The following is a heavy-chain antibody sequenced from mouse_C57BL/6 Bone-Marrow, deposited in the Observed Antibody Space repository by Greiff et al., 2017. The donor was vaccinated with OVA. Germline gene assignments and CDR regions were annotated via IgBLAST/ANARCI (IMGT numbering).Heavy chain of an antibody. V-gene: IGHV5-4*01. CDR3: ARDRMDYDGEDYYAMDY. CDR2: ISDGGSYT. CDR1: GFTFSSYA. Sequence: EVKLEESGGGLVKPGGSLKLSCAASGFTFSSYAMSWVRQTPEKRLEWVATISDGGSYTYYPDNVKGRFTISRDNAKNNLYLQMSHLKSEDTAMYYCARDRMDYDGEDYYAMDYWGQGTSVTVSS. J-gene: IGHJ4*01. D-gene: IGHD2-4*01.